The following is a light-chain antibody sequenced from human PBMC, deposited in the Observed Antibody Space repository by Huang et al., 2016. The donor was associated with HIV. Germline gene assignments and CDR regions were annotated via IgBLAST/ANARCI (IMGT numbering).Light chain of an antibody. CDR1: QDIRKY. CDR2: DSS. CDR3: QQYDNLYI. J-gene: IGKJ1*01. V-gene: IGKV1-33*01. Sequence: DIQMTQSPSSLSASVGDRVTITCQASQDIRKYLNWYQQKPGRAPKLLIYDSSNLEGGVPSRFSGSGSRTNFTFTISSRHPEDIATYYCQQYDNLYIFGQGTKVEIK.